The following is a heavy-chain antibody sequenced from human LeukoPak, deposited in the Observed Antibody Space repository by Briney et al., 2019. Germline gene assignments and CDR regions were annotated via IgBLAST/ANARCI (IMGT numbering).Heavy chain of an antibody. D-gene: IGHD2-2*01. J-gene: IGHJ4*02. CDR1: GFTFSSYA. Sequence: GGSLRLSCAVSGFTFSSYAMHWVRQAPGKGLGWVAVISYDGSNKYYADSVKGRFTISRDNSKNTLYLQMNSLRAEDTAVYYCARGREIVVVPAASNYWGQGTLVTVSS. V-gene: IGHV3-30-3*01. CDR2: ISYDGSNK. CDR3: ARGREIVVVPAASNY.